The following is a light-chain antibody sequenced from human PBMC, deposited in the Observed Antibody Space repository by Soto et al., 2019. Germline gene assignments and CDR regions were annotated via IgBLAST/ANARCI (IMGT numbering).Light chain of an antibody. Sequence: EIVLTQSHSTLSLSPGERSTLSCMASQSVSNNYLAWYQQKPGQAPRLLIYGASNRATGIPDRFSGSGSGTDFTLTISRLEAEDFAVYHCQQYGDSITFGGGTKVDIK. CDR3: QQYGDSIT. J-gene: IGKJ4*01. V-gene: IGKV3-20*01. CDR2: GAS. CDR1: QSVSNNY.